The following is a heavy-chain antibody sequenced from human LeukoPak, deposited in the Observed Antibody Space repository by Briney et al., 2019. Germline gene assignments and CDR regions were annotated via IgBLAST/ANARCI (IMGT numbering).Heavy chain of an antibody. Sequence: SETLSLTCTVSGVSISSYYWSWIRQPPGKGLEWIGYIFYSGNTIYNPSLKSRVTISVDTSKNHFSLRLRSVTAADTAVYYCAKLAAISGSDYPDDWGQGTLVTVSS. V-gene: IGHV4-59*08. D-gene: IGHD1-26*01. J-gene: IGHJ4*02. CDR3: AKLAAISGSDYPDD. CDR1: GVSISSYY. CDR2: IFYSGNT.